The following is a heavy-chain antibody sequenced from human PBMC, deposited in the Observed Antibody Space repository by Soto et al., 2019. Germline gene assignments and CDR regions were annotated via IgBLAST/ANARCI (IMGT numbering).Heavy chain of an antibody. CDR3: ARVIPADQLHPFDAFDI. CDR1: GGSISSGGYY. J-gene: IGHJ3*02. Sequence: QVQLQESGPGLVKPSQTLSLTCTVSGGSISSGGYYWSWIRQHPGKGLEGIGYIYYSGSTYYNPSLKSRVTISVDTSKNQFSLKLSSVTAADTAVYYCARVIPADQLHPFDAFDIWGQGTMVTVSS. D-gene: IGHD2-2*01. CDR2: IYYSGST. V-gene: IGHV4-31*03.